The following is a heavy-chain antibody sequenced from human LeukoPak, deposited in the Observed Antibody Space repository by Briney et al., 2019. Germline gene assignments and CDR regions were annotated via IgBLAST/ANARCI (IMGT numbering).Heavy chain of an antibody. J-gene: IGHJ3*02. CDR1: GGSISSYY. V-gene: IGHV4-59*01. CDR2: IYYSGST. Sequence: KPSETLSLTCTVSGGSISSYYWSWIRQPPGKGLEWIGYIYYSGSTNYNPSLKSRVTISVDTSKNQFSLKLSSVTAADTAVYYCARDSGAVAGPGGDAFDIWGQGTIVTVPS. D-gene: IGHD6-19*01. CDR3: ARDSGAVAGPGGDAFDI.